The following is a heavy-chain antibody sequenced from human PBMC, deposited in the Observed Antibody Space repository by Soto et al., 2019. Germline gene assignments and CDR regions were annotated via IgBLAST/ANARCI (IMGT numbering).Heavy chain of an antibody. CDR2: IHHSEKS. CDR3: ARGGGGSQFLWFGP. V-gene: IGHV4-38-2*01. CDR1: GYSISSGYY. Sequence: TSETLSLTCAVSGYSISSGYYWVWIRQTPGKGLEWIGSIHHSEKSYNNPSLRSRVTMSLDTSKNQFSLRLTSVTVADTGVYYCARGGGGSQFLWFGPWGQGILVTVSS. J-gene: IGHJ5*02. D-gene: IGHD2-15*01.